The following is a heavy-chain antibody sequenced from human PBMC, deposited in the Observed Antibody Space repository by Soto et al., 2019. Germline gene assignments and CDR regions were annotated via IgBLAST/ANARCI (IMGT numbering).Heavy chain of an antibody. V-gene: IGHV4-39*01. CDR3: ARRRDPDGAYFDS. J-gene: IGHJ4*02. CDR2: MYYSVSD. D-gene: IGHD4-17*01. CDR1: GGSISSTDYY. Sequence: PSETLSLTCTVSGGSISSTDYYWGWIRLPPGKGLEWIATMYYSVSDYYNPSLKSRVTLSVDTSENQFSLKMSSVTAADTAVYYCARRRDPDGAYFDSWGQGTPVTVSS.